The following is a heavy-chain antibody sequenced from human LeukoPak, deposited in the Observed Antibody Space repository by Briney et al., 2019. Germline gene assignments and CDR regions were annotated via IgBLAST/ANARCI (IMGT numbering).Heavy chain of an antibody. D-gene: IGHD6-25*01. CDR3: AKSPATSSAGSFDY. CDR1: GFTFSSYA. CDR2: ISGSGGST. V-gene: IGHV3-23*01. J-gene: IGHJ4*02. Sequence: GGSLRLSCAASGFTFSSYAMSWVRQAPGLGLEWVSAISGSGGSTYYADSVKGRFTISRDNSRNTLSLQLSSLRAEDTAIYYCAKSPATSSAGSFDYWGQGTLVTVSS.